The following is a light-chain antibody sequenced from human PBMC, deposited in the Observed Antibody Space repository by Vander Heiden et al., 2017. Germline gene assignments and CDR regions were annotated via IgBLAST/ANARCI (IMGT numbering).Light chain of an antibody. V-gene: IGKV1-33*01. CDR3: QQYDNLFSLT. CDR2: YAS. J-gene: IGKJ4*01. CDR1: QEISNY. Sequence: IQMTQSPSSLSASVGDRVTITCQASQEISNYLNWYQQKPGKAPKLLIYYASNLETGVPSRFSGSGSGTDFTFTISSLQPEDIATYYCQQYDNLFSLTFGGGTKVEIK.